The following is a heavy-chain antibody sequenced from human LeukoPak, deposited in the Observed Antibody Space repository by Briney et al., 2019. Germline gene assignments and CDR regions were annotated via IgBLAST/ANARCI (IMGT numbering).Heavy chain of an antibody. CDR3: ARHGENLGWPIDI. CDR2: IYPGDSDT. J-gene: IGHJ3*02. D-gene: IGHD7-27*01. V-gene: IGHV5-51*01. CDR1: GYSFTNYW. Sequence: GESLKISCKGSGYSFTNYWIGWVRQMPGKGLEWMGIIYPGDSDTRYSPSFQDQVTISADKSITTAYLQWSSLKASDTAIYYCARHGENLGWPIDIWGQGTMVTVSS.